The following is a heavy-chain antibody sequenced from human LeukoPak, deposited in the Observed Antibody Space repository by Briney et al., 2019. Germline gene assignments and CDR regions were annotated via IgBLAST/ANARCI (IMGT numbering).Heavy chain of an antibody. D-gene: IGHD4-17*01. CDR1: GFTFSTYA. CDR2: VSNSGDRT. CDR3: TKEAKDNYGEY. V-gene: IGHV3-23*01. Sequence: GGSLRLSCVASGFTFSTYAMSWVRQAPGKGLEWVSAVSNSGDRTYYADSVRGRFTVSRDNFRSMMYMEMNSLRAEDTAVYYCTKEAKDNYGEYWGQGALVTVSS. J-gene: IGHJ4*02.